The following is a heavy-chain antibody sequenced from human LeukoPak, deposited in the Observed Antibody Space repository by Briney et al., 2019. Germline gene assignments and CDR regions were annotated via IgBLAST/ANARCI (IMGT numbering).Heavy chain of an antibody. V-gene: IGHV4-34*01. D-gene: IGHD3-22*01. J-gene: IGHJ4*02. CDR2: INHSGST. CDR3: ARGPPYGRSDYYYGY. CDR1: GGSFSGYY. Sequence: SETLSLTCAVYGGSFSGYYWSWIRQPPGKGLEWIGEINHSGSTNYNPSLKSRVTISVDTSKNQFSLKLSSVTAADTAVYYCARGPPYGRSDYYYGYWGQGTLVTVSS.